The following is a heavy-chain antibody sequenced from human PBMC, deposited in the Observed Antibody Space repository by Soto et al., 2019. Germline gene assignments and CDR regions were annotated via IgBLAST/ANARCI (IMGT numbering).Heavy chain of an antibody. CDR3: AGDPYYYGSAF. D-gene: IGHD3-10*01. J-gene: IGHJ4*02. CDR1: GFRFSDHY. CDR2: ISSSGTTM. Sequence: WGSLRLSCAASGFRFSDHYMTWIRQAPGKGLEWVSKISSSGTTMYYADSVKGRFTVSRDNAKNSLYLEMNSLRAEDTAVYYCAGDPYYYGSAFWGQGTLVTVSS. V-gene: IGHV3-11*01.